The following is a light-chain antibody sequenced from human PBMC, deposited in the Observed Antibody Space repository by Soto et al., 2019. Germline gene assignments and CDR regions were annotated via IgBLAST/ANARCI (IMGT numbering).Light chain of an antibody. Sequence: QSVLTQPPSASGTPGQRVTISWSGSSSNIGINTVTWYQQLPGTAPKLLIHTNDQRPSGVPDRFSGSKSGTSASLAISGLQSEDEADYYCAAWDDSLNGYVFGTGTKVTVL. CDR3: AAWDDSLNGYV. V-gene: IGLV1-44*01. J-gene: IGLJ1*01. CDR1: SSNIGINT. CDR2: TND.